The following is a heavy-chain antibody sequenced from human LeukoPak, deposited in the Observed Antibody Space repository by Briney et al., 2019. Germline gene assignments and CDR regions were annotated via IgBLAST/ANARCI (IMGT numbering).Heavy chain of an antibody. Sequence: SVKVSCKASGGTFSSYAISWVRQAPGQGLEWMGGIIPIFGTANYAQKFQGRVTITADESTSTAYMELSSLRSEDTAVYYCAKEGGYDILTGYHLNWFDPWGQGTLVTVSS. CDR2: IIPIFGTA. CDR1: GGTFSSYA. D-gene: IGHD3-9*01. CDR3: AKEGGYDILTGYHLNWFDP. V-gene: IGHV1-69*13. J-gene: IGHJ5*02.